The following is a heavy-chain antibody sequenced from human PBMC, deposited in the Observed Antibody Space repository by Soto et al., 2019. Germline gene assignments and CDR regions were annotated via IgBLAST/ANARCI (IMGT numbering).Heavy chain of an antibody. CDR1: GGSISSGDYY. CDR2: IYYSEST. V-gene: IGHV4-30-4*02. D-gene: IGHD4-17*01. Sequence: PSETLSLTCTVSGGSISSGDYYWSCILQPTGKGLEWIGYIYYSESTYYNPSLKSRVTISVDTSKNQFSLKLSSVTAADTAVYYFARDGAPDYGDYFFDYWGQGTLVIVSS. J-gene: IGHJ4*02. CDR3: ARDGAPDYGDYFFDY.